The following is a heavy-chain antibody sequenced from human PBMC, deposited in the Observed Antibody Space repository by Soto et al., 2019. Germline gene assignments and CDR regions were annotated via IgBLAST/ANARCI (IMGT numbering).Heavy chain of an antibody. V-gene: IGHV5-51*01. J-gene: IGHJ6*02. CDR2: IYPGDSDT. CDR1: GYSFTTYW. Sequence: PGESLKISCKASGYSFTTYWIVWVRQMHGKGLEWMGIIYPGDSDTRYSPSFQGQVTISADTSISTAYLQWRSLKASDTAMYYCARSYYYDSNYYYYGLDVWGQGTTVTVSS. CDR3: ARSYYYDSNYYYYGLDV. D-gene: IGHD3-10*01.